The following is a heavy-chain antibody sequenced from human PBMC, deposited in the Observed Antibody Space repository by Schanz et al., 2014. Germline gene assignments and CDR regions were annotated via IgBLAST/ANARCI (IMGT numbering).Heavy chain of an antibody. CDR1: GFVFGDYY. CDR3: ARLDPYCRSGTCSRAFDF. J-gene: IGHJ4*02. V-gene: IGHV3-64*04. Sequence: QVQVVQSGGGLVKPGGSLRLSCAASGFVFGDYYMTWIRQAPGKGLEYISAISNNGDSTYYADSVKGRFTISRDNSKNTLFLQMNSLRTEDTAVYYCARLDPYCRSGTCSRAFDFWGQGTLVTVSS. CDR2: ISNNGDST. D-gene: IGHD2-15*01.